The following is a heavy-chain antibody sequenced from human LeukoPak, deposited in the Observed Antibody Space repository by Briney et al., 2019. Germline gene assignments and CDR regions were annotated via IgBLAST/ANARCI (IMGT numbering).Heavy chain of an antibody. CDR1: GFTFSSNV. CDR3: AKVAVAGQGGWFDP. V-gene: IGHV3-33*06. D-gene: IGHD6-19*01. CDR2: IWYDGSIK. Sequence: PESSLRLSCAASGFTFSSNVMHWVRQAPGKGLEWVALIWYDGSIKYYADSVKGRFTISRDNSKSTLYLQMSSLRSEDTAVYYCAKVAVAGQGGWFDPWGQGTLVTVSS. J-gene: IGHJ5*02.